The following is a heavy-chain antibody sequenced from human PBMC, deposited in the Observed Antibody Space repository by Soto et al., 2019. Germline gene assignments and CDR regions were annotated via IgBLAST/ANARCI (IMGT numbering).Heavy chain of an antibody. CDR2: ISYDGSNK. CDR1: GFTFSTYG. Sequence: QVQLVESGGGVVQPGRSLRLSCAASGFTFSTYGRHWVRQAPGKGLEWVAVISYDGSNKYYADSVKGRFIISRDNSKNTLYLQMSRLRAEDTAVYYCAKGFSYSVIDYWGQGTLVTVSS. D-gene: IGHD5-18*01. CDR3: AKGFSYSVIDY. V-gene: IGHV3-30*18. J-gene: IGHJ4*02.